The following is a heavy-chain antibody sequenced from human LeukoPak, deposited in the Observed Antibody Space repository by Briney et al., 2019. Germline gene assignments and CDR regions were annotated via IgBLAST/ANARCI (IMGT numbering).Heavy chain of an antibody. J-gene: IGHJ5*02. V-gene: IGHV1-2*02. CDR2: INPNSGGT. CDR1: GYTFTGYY. Sequence: EASVKVSCKASGYTFTGYYMHWVRQAPGQGLEWMGWINPNSGGTNYAQKFQGRVTMTRDTSISTAYMELSRLRSDDTAVYYCARGPRLLWFGTEPNWFDPWGQGTLVTVSS. CDR3: ARGPRLLWFGTEPNWFDP. D-gene: IGHD3-10*01.